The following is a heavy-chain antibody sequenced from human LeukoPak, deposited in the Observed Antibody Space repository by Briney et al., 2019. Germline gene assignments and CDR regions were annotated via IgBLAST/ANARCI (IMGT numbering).Heavy chain of an antibody. CDR1: GFTFSSSW. CDR3: ARVVPPLYYFDY. V-gene: IGHV3-7*01. D-gene: IGHD3-10*01. J-gene: IGHJ4*02. Sequence: GGSLRLSCVGSGFTFSSSWMSWVRQAPGKGLEWVANIKQDGSEKYYVDSVKGRFTISRDNAKNSLYLQMNSLRAEDTAVYFCARVVPPLYYFDYWGQGTLVTVSS. CDR2: IKQDGSEK.